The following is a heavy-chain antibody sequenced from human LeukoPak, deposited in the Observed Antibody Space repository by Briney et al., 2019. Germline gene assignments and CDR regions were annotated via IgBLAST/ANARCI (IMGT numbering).Heavy chain of an antibody. J-gene: IGHJ4*02. CDR3: ARDWPYYYDSSGYFDY. Sequence: PMASVKVSCKASGYTFTSYGISWVRQAPGQGLEWMGWISAYNGNTNYAQKLRGRVTMTTDTSTSTAYMELRSLRSDDTAVYYCARDWPYYYDSSGYFDYWGQGTLVTVSS. V-gene: IGHV1-18*01. CDR1: GYTFTSYG. D-gene: IGHD3-22*01. CDR2: ISAYNGNT.